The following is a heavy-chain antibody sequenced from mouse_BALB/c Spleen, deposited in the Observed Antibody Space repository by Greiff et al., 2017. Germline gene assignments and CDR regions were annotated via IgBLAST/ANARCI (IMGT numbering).Heavy chain of an antibody. Sequence: DVHLVESGGGLVKPGGSLKLSCAASGFTFSSYAMSWVRQSPEKRLEWVAEISSGGSYTYYPDTVTGRFTISRDNAKNTLYLEMSSLRSEDTAMYYCAREGLRRAFDYWGQGTTLTVSS. CDR1: GFTFSSYA. D-gene: IGHD2-4*01. J-gene: IGHJ2*01. CDR3: AREGLRRAFDY. V-gene: IGHV5-9-4*01. CDR2: ISSGGSYT.